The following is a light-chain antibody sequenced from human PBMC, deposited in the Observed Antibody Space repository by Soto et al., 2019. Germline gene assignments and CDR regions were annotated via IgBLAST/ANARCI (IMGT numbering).Light chain of an antibody. Sequence: QSAPTQPASVSGSPGQSITITCTGTSSDVGNYNLVSWYQQHPGKVPKLILFEVNKRPSGVSGRFSGSKSGNTASLTISGLQAEDEADYYCCSFTSSNTHVFGTGTKLTVL. CDR1: SSDVGNYNL. V-gene: IGLV2-23*02. CDR3: CSFTSSNTHV. CDR2: EVN. J-gene: IGLJ1*01.